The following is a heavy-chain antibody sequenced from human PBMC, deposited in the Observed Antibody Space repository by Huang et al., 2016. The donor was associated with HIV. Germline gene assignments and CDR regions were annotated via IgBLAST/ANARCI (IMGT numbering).Heavy chain of an antibody. D-gene: IGHD4-17*01. J-gene: IGHJ4*02. Sequence: QVQLVQFGAEVKTPGSSVKVACKAYGGTFSKYAISWVRQDTGQGLEWMGGIIPMVGTPNYARKCQGRGTITADDSTSTTYVEVSSLRSEYTALYYCARGQLGSYGDYDVLYWGQGTLVTVSS. CDR2: IIPMVGTP. CDR3: ARGQLGSYGDYDVLY. CDR1: GGTFSKYA. V-gene: IGHV1-69*13.